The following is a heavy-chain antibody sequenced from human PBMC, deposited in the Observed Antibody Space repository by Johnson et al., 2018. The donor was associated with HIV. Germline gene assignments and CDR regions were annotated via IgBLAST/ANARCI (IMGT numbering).Heavy chain of an antibody. V-gene: IGHV3-25*04. CDR3: ARGGRKQLACDAFDI. D-gene: IGHD6-6*01. CDR1: GFTFSSYA. CDR2: VNPNGDST. J-gene: IGHJ3*02. Sequence: QLVESGGGLVQPGGSLRLSCAASGFTFSSYAMNYVRQAPGHGLELVGQVNPNGDSTYLIDSGKDRFNISRDNAKNTLHLQMNSLRAEDTALYYCARGGRKQLACDAFDIWGQGTMVTVSS.